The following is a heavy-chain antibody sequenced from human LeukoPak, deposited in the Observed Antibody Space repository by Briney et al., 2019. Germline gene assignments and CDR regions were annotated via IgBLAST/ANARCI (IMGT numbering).Heavy chain of an antibody. J-gene: IGHJ4*02. CDR2: IRYDGSNK. CDR3: ASVWFGEFYYFDY. Sequence: PGGSLRLSCAASGFTFSSYGMHWVRQAPGKGLEWVAFIRYDGSNKYYADSVKGRFTISRDNSRNTLYLQMNSLRAEDTAVYYCASVWFGEFYYFDYWGQGTLVTVSS. CDR1: GFTFSSYG. D-gene: IGHD3-10*01. V-gene: IGHV3-30*02.